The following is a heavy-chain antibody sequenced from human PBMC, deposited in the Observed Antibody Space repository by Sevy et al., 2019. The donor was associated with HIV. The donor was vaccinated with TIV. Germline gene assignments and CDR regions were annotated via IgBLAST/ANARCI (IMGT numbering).Heavy chain of an antibody. V-gene: IGHV3-33*01. CDR3: VREHVYNSGNYYTSPLSY. CDR1: GFVFNNYN. D-gene: IGHD3-10*01. CDR2: IWYDGSKK. Sequence: GGSLRLSCEASGFVFNNYNIHWVRQAPGKGLEWVAVIWYDGSKKYYADSVKGRFTISRDQNKNTVYLQMNSLRADDTALYYCVREHVYNSGNYYTSPLSYWGRGTLVTVSS. J-gene: IGHJ4*02.